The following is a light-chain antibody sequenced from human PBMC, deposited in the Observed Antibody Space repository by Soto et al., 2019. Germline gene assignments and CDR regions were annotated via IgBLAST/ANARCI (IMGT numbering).Light chain of an antibody. CDR3: QQYNSYPWT. CDR2: DAS. Sequence: DIPMTQSPSTLSASVGDRVTITCRASQSISSWLAWYQQKPGKAPKLLIDDASSLESGVPSRFSGSGSGTEFTLTISSLQPDDFATYYCQQYNSYPWTFGQGTKVDIK. J-gene: IGKJ1*01. V-gene: IGKV1-5*01. CDR1: QSISSW.